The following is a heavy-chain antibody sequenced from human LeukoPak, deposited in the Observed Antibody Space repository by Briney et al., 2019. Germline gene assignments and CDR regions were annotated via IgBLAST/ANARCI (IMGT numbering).Heavy chain of an antibody. V-gene: IGHV3-30-3*01. CDR1: GFTFSSYA. CDR2: ISYDGSNK. CDR3: ARDRVGSSSSIIDY. D-gene: IGHD6-6*01. J-gene: IGHJ4*02. Sequence: GGSPRLSCAASGFTFSSYAMHWVRQAPGKGLEWVAVISYDGSNKYYADSVKGRFTISRDNSENTLYLQMNSLRAEDTAVYYCARDRVGSSSSIIDYWGQGTLVTVSS.